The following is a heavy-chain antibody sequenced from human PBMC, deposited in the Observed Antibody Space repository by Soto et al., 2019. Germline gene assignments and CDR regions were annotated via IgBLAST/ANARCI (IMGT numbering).Heavy chain of an antibody. CDR2: KKQDGSEK. V-gene: IGHV3-7*01. D-gene: IGHD2-15*01. J-gene: IGHJ5*02. CDR3: ARPYCSGGSCYWFDP. Sequence: GGSLRLSCAASGFTFSSYWMSWVRQAPGKGLEWVANKKQDGSEKYYVDSVKGRFTISRDNAKNSLYLQMNSLRAEDTAVYYCARPYCSGGSCYWFDPWGQGTLVTVSS. CDR1: GFTFSSYW.